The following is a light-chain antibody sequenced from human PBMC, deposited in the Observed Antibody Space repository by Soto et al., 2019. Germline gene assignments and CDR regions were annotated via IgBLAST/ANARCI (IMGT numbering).Light chain of an antibody. J-gene: IGKJ1*01. V-gene: IGKV1-9*01. CDR1: QGISSY. Sequence: DIQLTQSPSFLSASVGDRVTITCRASQGISSYLAWYQQKPGKAPKLLIYAASTLQSGVPSRFSGSGSGTEFTLTISSLQPDDFATYYCQQYNTYSWTFGPGTKVDIK. CDR3: QQYNTYSWT. CDR2: AAS.